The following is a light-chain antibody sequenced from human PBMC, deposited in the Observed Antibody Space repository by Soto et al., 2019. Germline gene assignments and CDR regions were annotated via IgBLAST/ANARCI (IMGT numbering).Light chain of an antibody. J-gene: IGLJ1*01. CDR2: GNS. CDR1: SSNIGATYD. CDR3: QSYDSSLSAHYV. V-gene: IGLV1-40*01. Sequence: QSVLTQPPSVSGAPGQRVTISCTGSSSNIGATYDVQWYQQLPGTAPKLLIYGNSNRPSGVPDRFSGSKSGTSASLAITGLQADDEADHYCQSYDSSLSAHYVFGTGTKVTV.